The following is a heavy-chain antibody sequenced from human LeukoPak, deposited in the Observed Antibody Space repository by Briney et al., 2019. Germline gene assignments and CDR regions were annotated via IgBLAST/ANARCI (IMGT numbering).Heavy chain of an antibody. Sequence: GGSLRLSCAASGFTFNEYWISWVRQAPGKGPEWVAKIRPDGIEKNYGDSVKGRFTISRDNAKNSLSLQMNSLRVEDTAVYYCVREKVITTLLKWFDSWGQGSLVTVSS. CDR3: VREKVITTLLKWFDS. D-gene: IGHD3-16*02. V-gene: IGHV3-7*01. CDR2: IRPDGIEK. CDR1: GFTFNEYW. J-gene: IGHJ5*01.